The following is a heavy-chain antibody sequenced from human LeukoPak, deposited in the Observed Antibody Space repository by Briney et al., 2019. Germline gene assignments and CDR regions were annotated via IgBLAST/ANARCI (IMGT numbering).Heavy chain of an antibody. J-gene: IGHJ6*02. Sequence: PGGSLRLSCAASGFTFSSYAMHWVRQAPGKGLEWVAVISYDGSNKYYADSVKGRFTISRDNSKNTLYLQMNSLRAEDTTVYYCARAPHRITIFGVVINSGSNYYGMDVWGQGTTVTVSS. D-gene: IGHD3-3*01. CDR1: GFTFSSYA. V-gene: IGHV3-30-3*01. CDR3: ARAPHRITIFGVVINSGSNYYGMDV. CDR2: ISYDGSNK.